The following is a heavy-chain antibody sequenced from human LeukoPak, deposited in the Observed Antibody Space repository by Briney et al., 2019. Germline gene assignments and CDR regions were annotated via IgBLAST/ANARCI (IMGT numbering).Heavy chain of an antibody. CDR3: ARVGRSGWTVDY. CDR2: ISSSSSYI. D-gene: IGHD6-19*01. Sequence: PGGSLRLSCAASGFTFSSYSMNRVRQAPGKGLEWVSSISSSSSYIYYADSVKGRFTISRDNAKNSLHLQMNSLRAEDTAVYYCARVGRSGWTVDYWGQGTLVTVSS. J-gene: IGHJ4*02. CDR1: GFTFSSYS. V-gene: IGHV3-21*01.